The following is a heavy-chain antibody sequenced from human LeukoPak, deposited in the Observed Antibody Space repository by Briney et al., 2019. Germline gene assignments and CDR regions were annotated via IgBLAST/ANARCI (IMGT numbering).Heavy chain of an antibody. V-gene: IGHV3-53*01. CDR2: IYSGGST. D-gene: IGHD3-10*01. Sequence: PGGSRRLSCAASGFTVSSNYMSWVRQAPGKGLEWVSVIYSGGSTYYADSVKGRFTISRDNSKNTLYLQMNSLRAEDTAVYYCARGRKLLWFGELPDWGQGTLVTVSS. CDR1: GFTVSSNY. CDR3: ARGRKLLWFGELPD. J-gene: IGHJ4*02.